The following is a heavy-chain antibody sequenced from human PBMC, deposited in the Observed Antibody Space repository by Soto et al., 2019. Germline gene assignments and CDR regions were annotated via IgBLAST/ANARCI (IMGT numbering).Heavy chain of an antibody. D-gene: IGHD3-10*01. CDR2: IIPIFGTA. CDR1: GGTFSSYA. CDR3: ARDYYGSGDPASRYYYYGMDV. Sequence: QVQLVQSGAEVKKPGSSVKVSCKASGGTFSSYAISWVRQAPGQGLEWMGGIIPIFGTANYAQKFQGRVTITADESTSTAYMELSSLRSAYTAVYYCARDYYGSGDPASRYYYYGMDVWGQGTPVTVSS. J-gene: IGHJ6*02. V-gene: IGHV1-69*12.